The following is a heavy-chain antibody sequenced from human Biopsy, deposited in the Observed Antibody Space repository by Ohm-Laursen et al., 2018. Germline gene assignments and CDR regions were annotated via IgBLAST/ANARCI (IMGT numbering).Heavy chain of an antibody. Sequence: SDTLSLTCSVSGGLNSNYYWSWVRQSAGKGLEWIGRLYTSGDTNYNPSLKSRVTMSVDTSKNKFSLRVSSVTAADTAVYYCARDRDRRGWFDPWGQGTLVTVSS. J-gene: IGHJ5*02. CDR1: GGLNSNYY. CDR2: LYTSGDT. D-gene: IGHD1-14*01. CDR3: ARDRDRRGWFDP. V-gene: IGHV4-4*07.